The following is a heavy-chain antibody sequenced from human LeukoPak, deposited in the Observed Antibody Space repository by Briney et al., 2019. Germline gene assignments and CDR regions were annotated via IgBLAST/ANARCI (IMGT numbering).Heavy chain of an antibody. Sequence: PGGSLRLSCAASGFTFSDYYMSWIRQAPGKGLEWVSYISNSGNTIYYADSVKGRFTISRDNAKNSLYLQMNSLRAEDTAVYYCARDRSYYDILTGYRDYYYYYMDVWGKGTTVTISS. CDR3: ARDRSYYDILTGYRDYYYYYMDV. D-gene: IGHD3-9*01. CDR2: ISNSGNTI. CDR1: GFTFSDYY. V-gene: IGHV3-11*04. J-gene: IGHJ6*03.